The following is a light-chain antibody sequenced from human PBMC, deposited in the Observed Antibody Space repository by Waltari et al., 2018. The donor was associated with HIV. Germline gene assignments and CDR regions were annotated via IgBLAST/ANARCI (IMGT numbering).Light chain of an antibody. V-gene: IGLV1-51*01. J-gene: IGLJ2*01. Sequence: QSVLTQPPSVSAAPGQPVTISCPGRSSTLATVYLSWSQHVPAAAPKLLIYDNNKRPSGIPDRFSGSKSGTSATLDITGLQTGDEADYYCGTWDPRLSVGVFGGGTKLTVL. CDR1: SSTLATVY. CDR3: GTWDPRLSVGV. CDR2: DNN.